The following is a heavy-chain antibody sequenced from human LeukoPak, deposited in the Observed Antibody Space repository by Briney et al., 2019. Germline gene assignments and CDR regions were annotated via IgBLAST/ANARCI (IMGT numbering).Heavy chain of an antibody. CDR1: GFTFKKYD. J-gene: IGHJ4*02. V-gene: IGHV3-23*01. CDR2: IRASGGAT. CDR3: AKLDSSGYYYGKFDY. D-gene: IGHD3-22*01. Sequence: GGTLRLSCAASGFTFKKYDVTWVRQAPGKGLEWVSGIRASGGATYYADSVKGRFTISRDNSKNTLYLQMNSLRVEDTAVYYCAKLDSSGYYYGKFDYWGQGTLVTVSS.